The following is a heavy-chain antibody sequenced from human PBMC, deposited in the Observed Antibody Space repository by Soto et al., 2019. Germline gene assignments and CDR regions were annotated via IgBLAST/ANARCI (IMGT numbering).Heavy chain of an antibody. J-gene: IGHJ6*02. CDR1: GCTFSNYA. D-gene: IGHD3-22*01. CDR3: ARDKPPDRYNYYGMDV. CDR2: IIPIFGTA. Sequence: SVKVSCKASGCTFSNYAISWVRQAPGQGLEWMGGIIPIFGTANYAQKFQGRVTSTADESTSTAYMELSSLRSEDTAVYYCARDKPPDRYNYYGMDVWGQGTTVTVSS. V-gene: IGHV1-69*13.